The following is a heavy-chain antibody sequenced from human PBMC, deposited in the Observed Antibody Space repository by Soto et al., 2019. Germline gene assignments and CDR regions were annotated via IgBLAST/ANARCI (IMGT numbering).Heavy chain of an antibody. V-gene: IGHV4-39*01. CDR1: GGSINNSSFY. CDR2: IYYSGSA. D-gene: IGHD3-10*01. CDR3: ARRPLVRGIIPSYFDS. J-gene: IGHJ4*02. Sequence: QLQLQESGPGLVKPSETLSLTCTVSGGSINNSSFYWGWVRQPPGKRLERIESIYYSGSAYYNPSLKSRLTISVDTSKNQFSLNLGSVTAADTAVYFCARRPLVRGIIPSYFDSWGQGTLVTVSS.